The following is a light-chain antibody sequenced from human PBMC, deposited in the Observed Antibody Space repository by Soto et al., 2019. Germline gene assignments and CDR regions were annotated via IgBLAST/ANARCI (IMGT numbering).Light chain of an antibody. J-gene: IGKJ1*01. CDR3: QQYYSFPRT. CDR2: AAS. V-gene: IGKV1-39*01. Sequence: DIQMTESPSALCASLGCRVTITCRASQRISSYLNWYQQKPGKAPKLLIYAASTLQSGVPSRFSGSGYGTDFTLTISCLQSEDFATYYCQQYYSFPRTLGQGTKVDIK. CDR1: QRISSY.